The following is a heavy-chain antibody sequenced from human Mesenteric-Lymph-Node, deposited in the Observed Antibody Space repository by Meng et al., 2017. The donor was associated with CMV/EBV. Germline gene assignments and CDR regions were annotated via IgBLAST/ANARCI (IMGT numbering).Heavy chain of an antibody. V-gene: IGHV3-48*04. CDR2: ISDSSATI. J-gene: IGHJ4*02. CDR1: GFTFITYA. D-gene: IGHD5-18*01. Sequence: GESLKISCAASGFTFITYAMNWVRQAPGQGLEWVSYISDSSATIYYADSVKGRFTISRDNAKTSLYLQMNSLRAEYTAVYYCASVDTAMVRFDYWGQGTLVTVSS. CDR3: ASVDTAMVRFDY.